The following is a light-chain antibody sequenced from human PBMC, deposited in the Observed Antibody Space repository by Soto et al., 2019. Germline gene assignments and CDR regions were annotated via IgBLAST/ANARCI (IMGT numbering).Light chain of an antibody. CDR2: GAS. CDR1: RSVGSNY. J-gene: IGKJ3*01. V-gene: IGKV3-20*01. CDR3: QQYATTPFT. Sequence: ELVLTQSPGTLSSSLGERATVSCRASRSVGSNYLAWYQRKPGQAPRLLIYGASSRATGIPDRFSGSGSGTDFTLTISRLEPEDFSVYYCQQYATTPFTFGPGTKVDIK.